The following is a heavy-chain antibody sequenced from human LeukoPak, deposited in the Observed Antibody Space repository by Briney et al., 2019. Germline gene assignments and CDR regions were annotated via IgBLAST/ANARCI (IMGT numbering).Heavy chain of an antibody. CDR1: GGSFSGSH. Sequence: SETLSLTCLVSGGSFSGSHWSWIRQPAGKGLEWIGRIYTSGSTNYNPSLKSRVTISVDTSKNQFSLKLSSVTAADTAVYYCAREFYGKYAIFDYWGQGTLVTVSS. CDR3: AREFYGKYAIFDY. CDR2: IYTSGST. V-gene: IGHV4-4*07. D-gene: IGHD2/OR15-2a*01. J-gene: IGHJ4*02.